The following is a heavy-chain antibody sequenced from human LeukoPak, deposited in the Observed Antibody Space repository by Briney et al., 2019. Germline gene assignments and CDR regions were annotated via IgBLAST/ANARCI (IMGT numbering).Heavy chain of an antibody. Sequence: PSETLSLTCTVSGGSISYYYWSWIRQSPGKGLEWIGYIYYSGTTNYNPSLKSRVTISVDTSKNQFSLQLRSVTAADTAVYYCAREDPQTTVPEGMDGWGQGTTVTVSS. CDR1: GGSISYYY. J-gene: IGHJ6*02. CDR2: IYYSGTT. D-gene: IGHD4-17*01. CDR3: AREDPQTTVPEGMDG. V-gene: IGHV4-59*01.